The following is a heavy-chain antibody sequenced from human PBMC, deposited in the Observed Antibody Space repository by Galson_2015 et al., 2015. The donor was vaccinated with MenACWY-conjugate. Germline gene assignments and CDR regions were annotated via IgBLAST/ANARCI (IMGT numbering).Heavy chain of an antibody. V-gene: IGHV5-51*01. D-gene: IGHD3-10*01. J-gene: IGHJ6*02. Sequence: QSGEEVTKRGESPSISCTTTGSSFPHYWVAWGRQMYGTGQAWMGLISPGASNTRYSPSFPGRVTISDDNSITTASLLWNSLQAWDTAMYYCARHPPGWRGMDVWGQGTTVTVSS. CDR3: ARHPPGWRGMDV. CDR2: ISPGASNT. CDR1: GSSFPHYW.